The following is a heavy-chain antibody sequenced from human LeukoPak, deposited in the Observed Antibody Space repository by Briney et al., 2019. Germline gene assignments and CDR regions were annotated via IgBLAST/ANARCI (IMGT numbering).Heavy chain of an antibody. CDR2: ISSSSSTI. Sequence: RGSLRLPCAASGFTFSSYSMNWVRQAPGKGLEWVSYISSSSSTIYYADSVKGRFTISRDNAKNSLYLQMNSLRAEDTAVYYCARVSGSSWYGHYFDYWGQGTLVTVSS. CDR3: ARVSGSSWYGHYFDY. V-gene: IGHV3-48*01. D-gene: IGHD6-13*01. J-gene: IGHJ4*02. CDR1: GFTFSSYS.